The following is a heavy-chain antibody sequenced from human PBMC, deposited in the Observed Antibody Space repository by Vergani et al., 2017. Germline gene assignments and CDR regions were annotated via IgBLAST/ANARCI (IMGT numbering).Heavy chain of an antibody. CDR3: AREAGVGYCSSTSCYGWFDP. Sequence: QVQLVQSGAEVKKPGASVKVSCKASGYTFTSYAMHWLRRAPGQRLEWMGWINGGNGNTKYSQKFKGRVTITRDTSASTAYMELSSLRSEDTAVYYCAREAGVGYCSSTSCYGWFDPWGQGTLVTVSS. CDR1: GYTFTSYA. J-gene: IGHJ5*02. CDR2: INGGNGNT. V-gene: IGHV1-3*01. D-gene: IGHD2-2*01.